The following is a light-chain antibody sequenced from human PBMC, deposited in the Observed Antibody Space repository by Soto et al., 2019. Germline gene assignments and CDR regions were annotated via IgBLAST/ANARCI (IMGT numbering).Light chain of an antibody. Sequence: EIVLTQSPGTLSSSLGARSTLSCRASQSVSSSYLAWYQQKPGQAPRLLIYDASNRATGIPARFSGSGSGTDFTLTISSLEPEDFAVYYCQQRSNWPPFTFGQGTRLE. V-gene: IGKV3-11*01. CDR2: DAS. J-gene: IGKJ5*01. CDR3: QQRSNWPPFT. CDR1: QSVSSSY.